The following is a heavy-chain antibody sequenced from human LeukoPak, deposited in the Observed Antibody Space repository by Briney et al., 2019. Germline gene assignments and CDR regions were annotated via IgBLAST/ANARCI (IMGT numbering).Heavy chain of an antibody. D-gene: IGHD1-26*01. J-gene: IGHJ6*02. V-gene: IGHV1-2*02. CDR3: ARDQSRSNQFLSRGMDV. CDR1: GYTFTGYY. CDR2: INPNSGGT. Sequence: ASVKVSCKASGYTFTGYYMHWVRQAPGQGLEWMGWINPNSGGTNYAQKFQGRVTMTRDTSISTAYMELSRLRSDDTAVYYCARDQSRSNQFLSRGMDVWGQGTTVTVSS.